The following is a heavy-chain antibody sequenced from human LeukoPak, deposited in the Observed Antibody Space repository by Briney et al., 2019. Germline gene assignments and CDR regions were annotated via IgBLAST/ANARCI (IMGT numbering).Heavy chain of an antibody. V-gene: IGHV3-21*04. CDR3: AKGTGTTFHYFDY. J-gene: IGHJ4*02. D-gene: IGHD1-1*01. CDR2: ISTGSTYI. Sequence: PGGSLRLSCAASGFSFRIYNMNWVRQAPGKGLEWVSSISTGSTYIYYADSVKGRFTISRDNSKNTLYLQMNSLRAEDTAVYYCAKGTGTTFHYFDYWGQGTLVTVSS. CDR1: GFSFRIYN.